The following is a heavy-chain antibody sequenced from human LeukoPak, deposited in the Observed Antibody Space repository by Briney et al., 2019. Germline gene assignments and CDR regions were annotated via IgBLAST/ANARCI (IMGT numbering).Heavy chain of an antibody. CDR2: INPNSGGT. CDR3: AREVAIVEVPAATFQDY. CDR1: GYTFTGYY. V-gene: IGHV1-2*02. J-gene: IGHJ4*02. Sequence: ASVKVSCKASGYTFTGYYMHWVRQAPGQGLEWMGWINPNSGGTNYAQKFQGGVTMTRDTSISTAYMELSRLRSDDTAVYYCAREVAIVEVPAATFQDYWGQGTLVTVSS. D-gene: IGHD2-2*01.